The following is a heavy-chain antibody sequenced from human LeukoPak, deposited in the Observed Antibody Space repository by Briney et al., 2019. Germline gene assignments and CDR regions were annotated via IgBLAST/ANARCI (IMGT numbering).Heavy chain of an antibody. Sequence: GGSLRLSCAASGFTFSSHAMTWVRQAPAKGLEWVSTIINSGGTPYYSDSVKGRFTISRDISRNTLYLHMTSLRAEDTAIYYCTRDAYESTVADAFDIWGQGTMVTVSS. V-gene: IGHV3-23*01. J-gene: IGHJ3*02. CDR2: IINSGGTP. D-gene: IGHD6-19*01. CDR3: TRDAYESTVADAFDI. CDR1: GFTFSSHA.